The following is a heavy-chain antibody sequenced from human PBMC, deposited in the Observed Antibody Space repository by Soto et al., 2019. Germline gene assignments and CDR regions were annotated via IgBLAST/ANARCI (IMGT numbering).Heavy chain of an antibody. CDR1: GFTFSSYW. D-gene: IGHD3-10*01. Sequence: PVGSLRLSCAASGFTFSSYWMHWVRQAPGKGLVWVSRIYSDGSRTSYADSVKGRFTISRDNAKNTLYLQMDSLSPEDTAVYYCARGAGGYYYMDVWGKGTTVTVSS. J-gene: IGHJ6*03. V-gene: IGHV3-74*01. CDR2: IYSDGSRT. CDR3: ARGAGGYYYMDV.